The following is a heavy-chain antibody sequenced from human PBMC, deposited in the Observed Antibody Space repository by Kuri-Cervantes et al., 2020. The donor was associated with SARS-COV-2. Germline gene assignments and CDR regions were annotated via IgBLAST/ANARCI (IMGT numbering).Heavy chain of an antibody. Sequence: SETLSLTCTVSGGSISSYYWSWIRQPAGKGLEWIGRIYTSGSTNYNPSLKSRVTMSVDTSKNQFSLKLSSVTAADTAVYYCARAGSLLWFGELLSLFDYWGQGTLVTVYS. J-gene: IGHJ4*02. CDR2: IYTSGST. CDR3: ARAGSLLWFGELLSLFDY. CDR1: GGSISSYY. V-gene: IGHV4-4*07. D-gene: IGHD3-10*01.